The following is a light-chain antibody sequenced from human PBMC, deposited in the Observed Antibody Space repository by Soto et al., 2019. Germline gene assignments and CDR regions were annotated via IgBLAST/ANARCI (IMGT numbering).Light chain of an antibody. V-gene: IGKV1-6*02. CDR2: AAS. Sequence: AIQVTQSPSSLSASVGDRVTITCLASQGIRNDLSWYQQKPGKAPKLLIYAASSLQSGVPSRFSGSGSGTDFTLTISCLQSEDVATYYCQQYYSYPWTFGQGTKVDIK. CDR1: QGIRND. J-gene: IGKJ1*01. CDR3: QQYYSYPWT.